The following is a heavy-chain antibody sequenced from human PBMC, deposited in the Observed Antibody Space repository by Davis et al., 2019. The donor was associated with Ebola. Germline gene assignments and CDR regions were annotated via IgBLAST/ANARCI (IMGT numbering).Heavy chain of an antibody. Sequence: GESLKISCTASGFTFGDYAMSWVRQAPGKGLEWVGFIRSKAYGGTTEYAASVKGRFTISRDDSKSIAYLQMNSLKTEDTAVYYCARDHTRGVVVPAATQTRVGWFDPWGQGTLVTVSS. V-gene: IGHV3-49*04. D-gene: IGHD2-2*01. CDR1: GFTFGDYA. CDR2: IRSKAYGGTT. CDR3: ARDHTRGVVVPAATQTRVGWFDP. J-gene: IGHJ5*02.